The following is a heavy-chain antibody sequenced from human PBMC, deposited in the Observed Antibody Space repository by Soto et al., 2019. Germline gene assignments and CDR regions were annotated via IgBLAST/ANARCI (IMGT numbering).Heavy chain of an antibody. CDR2: IYYSGST. D-gene: IGHD3-10*01. J-gene: IGHJ6*02. CDR3: ARLPSGSGSYPYYGMDV. Sequence: PSETLSLTCTVSGGSISSYYWSWIRQPPGKGLEWIGYIYYSGSTNYNPSLKSRVTISVDTSKNQFSLKLSSVTAADTAVYYCARLPSGSGSYPYYGMDVWGQGTTVTVSS. CDR1: GGSISSYY. V-gene: IGHV4-59*08.